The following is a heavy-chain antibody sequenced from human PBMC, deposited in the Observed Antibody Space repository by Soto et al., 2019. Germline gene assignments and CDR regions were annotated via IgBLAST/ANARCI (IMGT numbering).Heavy chain of an antibody. CDR2: IYYSGST. Sequence: SETLSLTCTVSGGSISSYYWSLIRQPPGKGLEWIGYIYYSGSTNYNPSLKSRVTISVDTSKNQFSLKLSSVTAADTAVYYCARHKRVEKQQPEATYYYYYYMDVWGKGTTVTVSS. J-gene: IGHJ6*03. CDR3: ARHKRVEKQQPEATYYYYYYMDV. V-gene: IGHV4-59*08. D-gene: IGHD6-13*01. CDR1: GGSISSYY.